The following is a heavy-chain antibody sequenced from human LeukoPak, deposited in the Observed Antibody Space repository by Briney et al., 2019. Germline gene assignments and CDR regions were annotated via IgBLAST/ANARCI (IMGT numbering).Heavy chain of an antibody. CDR3: ARGGDIAVAGVLDY. D-gene: IGHD6-19*01. J-gene: IGHJ4*02. CDR2: MYYNGRT. V-gene: IGHV4-59*08. CDR1: GASISNFY. Sequence: SETLSLTCNVSGASISNFYWTWIRQPPGKGLEWIAYMYYNGRTNYNPSLESRVTISVDTSKNQCSLKLTSATAADTALYYCARGGDIAVAGVLDYWGQGTQATVSS.